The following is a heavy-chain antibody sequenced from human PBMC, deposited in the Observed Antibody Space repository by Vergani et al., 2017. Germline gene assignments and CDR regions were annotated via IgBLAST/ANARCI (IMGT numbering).Heavy chain of an antibody. V-gene: IGHV1-2*02. CDR1: GIAFTGHF. Sequence: QVHLVQSGAEVKKPGASMRVSCKASGIAFTGHFIHWVRQAPGQGLEWLGWISPNSGGTKLSQKFQGRVTMTRDTSVNTAYMEMSGLTYDDTAEYYCAINEADSGYDGYDEMDVWGQGTTVAVSS. CDR2: ISPNSGGT. J-gene: IGHJ6*02. D-gene: IGHD5-12*01. CDR3: AINEADSGYDGYDEMDV.